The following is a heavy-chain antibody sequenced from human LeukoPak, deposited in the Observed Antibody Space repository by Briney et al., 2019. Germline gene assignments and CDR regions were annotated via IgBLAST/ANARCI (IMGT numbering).Heavy chain of an antibody. J-gene: IGHJ4*02. Sequence: GGSLRLSCAASGFTFTSYDLSWVRQAPGKGLEWVSFISRSGTTIYYADSVKGRFTISRDNAKNTLYLQMNSLRAEDTAVYYCAREVTYCSGGSCYHAGYWGQGTLVTVSS. CDR2: ISRSGTTI. CDR3: AREVTYCSGGSCYHAGY. V-gene: IGHV3-48*04. D-gene: IGHD2-15*01. CDR1: GFTFTSYD.